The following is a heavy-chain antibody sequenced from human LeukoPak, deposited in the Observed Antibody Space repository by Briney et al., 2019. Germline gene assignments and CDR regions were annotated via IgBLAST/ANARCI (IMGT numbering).Heavy chain of an antibody. CDR1: GYTLTELP. D-gene: IGHD3-3*01. CDR3: ATRPRSGYSPYYYYYGMDV. CDR2: FDPEDGET. V-gene: IGHV1-24*01. Sequence: GASVKVSCKVSGYTLTELPMHWVRQAPGKGLEWMGGFDPEDGETIYAQKFQGRVTMTEDTSTDTAYMELSSLRSEDTAVYYCATRPRSGYSPYYYYYGMDVWGQGTTVTVSS. J-gene: IGHJ6*02.